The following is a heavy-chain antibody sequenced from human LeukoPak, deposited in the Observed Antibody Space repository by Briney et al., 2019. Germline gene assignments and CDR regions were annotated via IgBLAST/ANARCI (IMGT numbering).Heavy chain of an antibody. CDR2: ISHSGNT. J-gene: IGHJ5*02. Sequence: PSETLSLTCAVAGYSIRSGHYWAWIRQPPGKGLEWVGDISHSGNTYYNPSLNSRLTISLDTSKNQFSLNLTSVTASDTAVYCCARRGITAVNWFDPWGQGTLVTVTS. V-gene: IGHV4-38-2*01. D-gene: IGHD4-11*01. CDR3: ARRGITAVNWFDP. CDR1: GYSIRSGHY.